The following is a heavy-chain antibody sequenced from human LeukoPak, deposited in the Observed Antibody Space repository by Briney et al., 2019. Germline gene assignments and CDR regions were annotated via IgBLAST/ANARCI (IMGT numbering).Heavy chain of an antibody. CDR2: INPNSGGT. CDR1: GYTFTAYY. D-gene: IGHD2-15*01. CDR3: AREEKYSVGSSYYY. Sequence: ASVKVSCKASGYTFTAYYIHWVRQAPGQGLEWMGRINPNSGGTNCAQNFQGRVTMTRDTSITTAYVELNKLTSADTAVYYCAREEKYSVGSSYYYWGQGTLVTVSS. V-gene: IGHV1-2*06. J-gene: IGHJ4*02.